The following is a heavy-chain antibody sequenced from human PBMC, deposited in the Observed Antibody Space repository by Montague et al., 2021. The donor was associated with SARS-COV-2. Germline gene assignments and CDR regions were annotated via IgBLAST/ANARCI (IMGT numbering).Heavy chain of an antibody. V-gene: IGHV4-59*03. D-gene: IGHD1-26*01. CDR2: IHYTGST. J-gene: IGHJ4*01. CDR3: AGSLSGNQERGDY. CDR1: DDSITSYY. Sequence: SETLSLTCSVPDDSITSYYWSWIRQPPGKGLEWIGYIHYTGSTNYNASLKSRVTISIDTSKNQFSLRLNSVTAADTAVYYCAGSLSGNQERGDYWGHGTLVTVSS.